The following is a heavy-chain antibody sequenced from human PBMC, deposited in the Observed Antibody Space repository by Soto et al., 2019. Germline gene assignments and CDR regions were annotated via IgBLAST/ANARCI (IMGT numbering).Heavy chain of an antibody. CDR1: GGSISSGGYY. D-gene: IGHD3-22*01. CDR2: IYYSGST. Sequence: SSETLSLTCTVSGGSISSGGYYWSWIRQHPGKGLEWIGYIYYSGSTYYNPSLKSRVTISVDTSKNQFSLKLSSVTAADTAVYYCARDYYDSSGYYVGYWFDPWGQGTLVTVSS. J-gene: IGHJ5*02. CDR3: ARDYYDSSGYYVGYWFDP. V-gene: IGHV4-31*03.